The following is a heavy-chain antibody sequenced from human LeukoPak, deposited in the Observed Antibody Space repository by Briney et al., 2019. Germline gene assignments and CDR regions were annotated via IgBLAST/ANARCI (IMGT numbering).Heavy chain of an antibody. J-gene: IGHJ3*01. CDR1: GGSFSGYY. Sequence: SETLSLTCAVYGGSFSGYYWSWIRQPPGKYLEWIGDISHSGSTYYNPSLRSRVTISVDTSKNQFSLKLSSVTASDTAVYYCARLANYGAFSAAFDFWGQGAMVTVSS. D-gene: IGHD4-17*01. V-gene: IGHV4-34*01. CDR3: ARLANYGAFSAAFDF. CDR2: ISHSGST.